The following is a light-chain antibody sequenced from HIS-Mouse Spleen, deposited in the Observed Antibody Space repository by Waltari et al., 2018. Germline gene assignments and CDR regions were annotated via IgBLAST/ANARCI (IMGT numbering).Light chain of an antibody. CDR3: MQALQTPYT. J-gene: IGKJ2*01. V-gene: IGKV2-28*01. CDR1: QSLLHSNGYNY. CDR2: LGS. Sequence: DIVMTQSPLSLPVTPGEPVSISCRSSQSLLHSNGYNYLDWYLQKPGQSPQLLIYLGSNRASGVPDRFSGSGSGTDFTLKISRVEAEDVGVYYCMQALQTPYTFGQGTKLEIK.